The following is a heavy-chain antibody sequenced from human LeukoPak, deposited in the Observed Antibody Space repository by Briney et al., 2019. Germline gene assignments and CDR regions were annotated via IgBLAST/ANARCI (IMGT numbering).Heavy chain of an antibody. V-gene: IGHV3-23*01. CDR2: ISNDGGGT. D-gene: IGHD3-22*01. J-gene: IGHJ5*02. CDR1: GFIFNNYG. CDR3: AKGSSGYFVDL. Sequence: RGSLRLSCAASGFIFNNYGLIWVRQAPGKGLEWVSAISNDGGGTNYADFVKGRFTISRDNSKNTLFLQMNGLRAEDTALYYCAKGSSGYFVDLWGQGTLVTVSS.